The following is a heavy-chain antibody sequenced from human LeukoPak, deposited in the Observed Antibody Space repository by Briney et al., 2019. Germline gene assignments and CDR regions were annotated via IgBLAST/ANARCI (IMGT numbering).Heavy chain of an antibody. CDR1: GGSISSSSYY. CDR2: IYYSGST. CDR3: ATTTTYCGGDCDAFDI. Sequence: SETLSLTCTVSGGSISSSSYYWGWIRQPPGKGLEWIGSIYYSGSTYYNPSLKSRVTISVDTSKNQFPLKLSSVTAADTAVYYCATTTTYCGGDCDAFDIWGQGTMVTVSS. D-gene: IGHD2-21*01. J-gene: IGHJ3*02. V-gene: IGHV4-39*01.